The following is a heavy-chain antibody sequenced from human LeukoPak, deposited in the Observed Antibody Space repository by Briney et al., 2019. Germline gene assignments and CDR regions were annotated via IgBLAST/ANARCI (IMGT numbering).Heavy chain of an antibody. J-gene: IGHJ4*02. D-gene: IGHD6-13*01. V-gene: IGHV4-59*01. CDR1: GGSISSYY. CDR2: IYYSGST. CDR3: ARGGVIAAAGTWWSDY. Sequence: SETLSLTYTVSGGSISSYYWSWIRQPPGKGLEWIGYIYYSGSTNYNPSLKSRVTISVDTSKNQFSLKLSSVTAADTAVYYCARGGVIAAAGTWWSDYWGQGTLVTVSS.